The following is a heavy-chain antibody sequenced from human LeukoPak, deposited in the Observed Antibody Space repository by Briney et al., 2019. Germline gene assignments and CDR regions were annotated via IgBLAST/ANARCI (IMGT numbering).Heavy chain of an antibody. Sequence: SGGSLRLSCAASGFTFSSYSMSWVRQAPGKGLEWVSGTSDRGDYTYSADSVKGRFTISRDTSKNTLYLQMNSLRAEDTALYFCAKKAQYDGHYPLDYWGQGTLVTVSA. CDR3: AKKAQYDGHYPLDY. CDR2: TSDRGDYT. D-gene: IGHD4/OR15-4a*01. J-gene: IGHJ4*02. CDR1: GFTFSSYS. V-gene: IGHV3-23*01.